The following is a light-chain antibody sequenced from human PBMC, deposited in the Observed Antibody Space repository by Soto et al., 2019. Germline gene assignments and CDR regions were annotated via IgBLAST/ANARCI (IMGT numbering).Light chain of an antibody. Sequence: AIQLTQSPSSLSASVGDRVTITCRASQGISSALAWYQQKPGKAPKLLIYDASSLESGVPSRFRGSGAGTDFTLTISSLLPEDFATYYCQQFNSYPLFGGGTKVEIK. CDR1: QGISSA. CDR3: QQFNSYPL. CDR2: DAS. V-gene: IGKV1-13*02. J-gene: IGKJ4*01.